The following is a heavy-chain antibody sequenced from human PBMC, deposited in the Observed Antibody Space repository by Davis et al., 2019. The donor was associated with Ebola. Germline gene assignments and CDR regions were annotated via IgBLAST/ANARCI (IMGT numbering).Heavy chain of an antibody. CDR3: ARAGGSYLLDY. V-gene: IGHV3-7*01. J-gene: IGHJ4*02. CDR1: GFTFSSYW. D-gene: IGHD1-26*01. CDR2: IKQDGSEK. Sequence: PSETLSLTCAASGFTFSSYWMSWVRQAPGKGLEWVANIKQDGSEKYYVDSVKGRFTISRDNAKNSLYLQMNSLRAEDTAVYYCARAGGSYLLDYWGQGTLVTVSS.